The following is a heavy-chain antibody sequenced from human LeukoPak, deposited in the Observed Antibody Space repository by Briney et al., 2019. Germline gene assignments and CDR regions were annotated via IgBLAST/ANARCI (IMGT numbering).Heavy chain of an antibody. D-gene: IGHD5-12*01. V-gene: IGHV1-2*02. CDR3: AREYSASEH. J-gene: IGHJ1*01. CDR1: GYSFVGYY. CDR2: IDPYTRNT. Sequence: ASVKVSCKASGYSFVGYYLHWARQAPGQGLEWMSWIDPYTRNTHYAQKFQGRLTVTRDTSISTTYMELSWLASDDTAMYYCAREYSASEHWGQGTLVTVSS.